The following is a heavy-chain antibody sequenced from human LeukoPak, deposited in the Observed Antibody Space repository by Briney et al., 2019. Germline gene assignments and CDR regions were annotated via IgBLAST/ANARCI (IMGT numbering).Heavy chain of an antibody. Sequence: ASVKVSCKASGYTFTGYYMHWVRQAPGQGLEWMGWINANSGGTNYAQKFQGRVTMTRDTSISTAYMELSRLRSDDTAVYYCARGRNSEQWLVRGDWFDPWGQGTLVTVSS. CDR3: ARGRNSEQWLVRGDWFDP. D-gene: IGHD6-19*01. CDR2: INANSGGT. CDR1: GYTFTGYY. V-gene: IGHV1-2*02. J-gene: IGHJ5*02.